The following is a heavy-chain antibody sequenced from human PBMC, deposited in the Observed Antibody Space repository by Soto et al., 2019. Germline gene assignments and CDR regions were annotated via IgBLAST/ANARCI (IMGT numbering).Heavy chain of an antibody. CDR3: ARLIGNSWSAS. CDR2: TYYSSRWQT. J-gene: IGHJ5*01. Sequence: HTLSLTCAVSGDSVASNDAAGDWIRQSPSRGLEWLGSTYYSSRWQTDHAISVKSRISINPDTSTNQASLQPNSVPPDDTAVYYCARLIGNSWSASRGQGTLVTVSS. V-gene: IGHV6-1*01. CDR1: GDSVASNDAA. D-gene: IGHD3-16*01.